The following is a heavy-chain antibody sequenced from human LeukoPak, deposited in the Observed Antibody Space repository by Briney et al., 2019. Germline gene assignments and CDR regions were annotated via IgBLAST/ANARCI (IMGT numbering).Heavy chain of an antibody. D-gene: IGHD3-9*01. V-gene: IGHV1-18*01. J-gene: IGHJ4*02. CDR2: IGAYNGNT. CDR1: GYTFTSYG. Sequence: GASVKVSCKASGYTFTSYGISWVRQAPGQGLEWMGWIGAYNGNTNYAQKLQGRVTMTTDTSASTAYMELRSLRSDDTAVYYCAREGYDILTGYFVIDYWGQGTLVTVSS. CDR3: AREGYDILTGYFVIDY.